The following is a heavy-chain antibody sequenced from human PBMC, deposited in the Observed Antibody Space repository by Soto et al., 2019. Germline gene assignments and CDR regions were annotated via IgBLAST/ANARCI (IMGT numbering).Heavy chain of an antibody. CDR3: ARVHSSGWEYYFDY. V-gene: IGHV1-18*01. J-gene: IGHJ4*02. CDR2: ISAYNGNT. CDR1: GYTFTSYG. D-gene: IGHD6-19*01. Sequence: ASVKVSCKASGYTFTSYGISWVRQAPGQGLEWTGWISAYNGNTNYAQKLQGRVTMTTDTSTSTAYMELRSLRSDDTAVYYCARVHSSGWEYYFDYWGQGTLVTVSS.